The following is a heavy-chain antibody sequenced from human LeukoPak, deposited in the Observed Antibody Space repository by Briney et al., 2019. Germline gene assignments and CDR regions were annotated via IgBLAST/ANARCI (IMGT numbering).Heavy chain of an antibody. D-gene: IGHD3-10*01. V-gene: IGHV3-7*01. CDR3: ATDLASYYGSGSSDY. J-gene: IGHJ4*02. CDR2: IKQDGSEK. Sequence: GGSLRLSCAASGFTFSSYWMNWVRHAPGKGLELVANIKQDGSEKYYVDSVKGRFTISRDNAKNSLYLQMNSLRAEDTAVYYCATDLASYYGSGSSDYWGQGTLVTVSS. CDR1: GFTFSSYW.